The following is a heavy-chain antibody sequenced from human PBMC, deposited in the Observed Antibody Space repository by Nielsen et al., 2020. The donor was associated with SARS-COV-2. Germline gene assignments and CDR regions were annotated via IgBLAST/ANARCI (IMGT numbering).Heavy chain of an antibody. J-gene: IGHJ4*02. D-gene: IGHD3-9*01. CDR1: GFTFDDYA. Sequence: GGSLRLSCAASGFTFDDYAMYWVRQAPGKGLEWVSGISSKSGSIGYADSVKGRFTISRDNSKNTLYLQMNSLRAEDTAVYYCAKVPLDGYDILTGYYLRYYFDYWGQGTLVTVSS. CDR3: AKVPLDGYDILTGYYLRYYFDY. CDR2: ISSKSGSI. V-gene: IGHV3-9*01.